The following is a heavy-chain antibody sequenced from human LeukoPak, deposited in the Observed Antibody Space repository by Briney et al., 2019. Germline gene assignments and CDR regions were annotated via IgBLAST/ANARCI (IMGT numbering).Heavy chain of an antibody. Sequence: PSESLSLTCAVSGGSISSYNWWSWVRQPPGKGLEWIAEIYHSGSTNYNASLKSRVTISVDKSKNQFSLKLNSVTAADTAVYYCARESRRRPVTTSFDYWGQGTLVTVSS. D-gene: IGHD4-17*01. CDR2: IYHSGST. CDR3: ARESRRRPVTTSFDY. CDR1: GGSISSYNW. V-gene: IGHV4-4*02. J-gene: IGHJ4*02.